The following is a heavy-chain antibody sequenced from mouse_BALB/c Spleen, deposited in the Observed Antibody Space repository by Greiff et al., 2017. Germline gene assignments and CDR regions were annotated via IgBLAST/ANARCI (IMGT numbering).Heavy chain of an antibody. CDR2: ISSGGST. CDR1: GFTFSSYA. D-gene: IGHD2-1*01. J-gene: IGHJ1*01. Sequence: DVQLVESGGGLVKPGGSLKLSCAASGFTFSSYAMSWVRQTPEKRLEWVASISSGGSTYYPDSVKGRFTISRDNARNILYLQMSSLRSEDTAMYYCAGGNYGYFDVWGAGTTVTVSS. CDR3: AGGNYGYFDV. V-gene: IGHV5-6-5*01.